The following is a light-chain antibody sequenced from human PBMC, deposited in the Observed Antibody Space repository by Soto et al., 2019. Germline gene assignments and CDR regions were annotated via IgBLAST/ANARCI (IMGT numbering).Light chain of an antibody. CDR1: QTISSW. Sequence: DIQMTQSPSTLSGSVGDRVTITCRASQTISSWLAWYQQKPGKAPKLLIYKASTLKSGVPSRFSGSGSGTEFTLTISSLQHDDFETYYCQHYNSYSEALGRGTKVDIK. CDR3: QHYNSYSEA. J-gene: IGKJ1*01. V-gene: IGKV1-5*03. CDR2: KAS.